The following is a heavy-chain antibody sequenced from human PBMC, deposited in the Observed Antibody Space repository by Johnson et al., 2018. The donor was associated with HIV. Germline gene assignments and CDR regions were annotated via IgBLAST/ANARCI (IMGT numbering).Heavy chain of an antibody. CDR2: IKHDGGEK. V-gene: IGHV3-7*05. J-gene: IGHJ3*02. CDR1: RFTFSNYW. Sequence: VQLVESGGGLVQPGGSLRLSCAASRFTFSNYWMSWVRQAPGKGLEWVANIKHDGGEKYYVDSVKGRFTISRDNAKTSLYLQMNSLRAEDTAVYYCARVRDRGARDDSFDIWGQGTMVTVSS. CDR3: ARVRDRGARDDSFDI. D-gene: IGHD3-10*01.